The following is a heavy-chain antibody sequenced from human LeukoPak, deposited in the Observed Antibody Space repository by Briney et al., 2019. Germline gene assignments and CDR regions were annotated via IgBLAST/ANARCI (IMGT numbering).Heavy chain of an antibody. D-gene: IGHD6-13*01. J-gene: IGHJ4*02. CDR1: GFTFSSYG. CDR2: IRYNGSNE. CDR3: AKDSGSWSNYFDY. Sequence: GGSLRLSRAASGFTFSSYGMHWVRQAPGKGLEWVAFIRYNGSNEYYADSVKGRFTISRDNSKNTLYLQMNSLRPDDTAVYYCAKDSGSWSNYFDYWGQGTLVTVSS. V-gene: IGHV3-30*02.